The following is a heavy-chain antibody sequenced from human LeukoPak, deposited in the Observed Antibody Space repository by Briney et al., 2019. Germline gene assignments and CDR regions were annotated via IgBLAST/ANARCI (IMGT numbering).Heavy chain of an antibody. J-gene: IGHJ1*01. Sequence: GASVKVSCKASGYTFTSYYMHWVRQAPGQGLEWMGIINPSDGTTDYAQKFEGRVTMTRDTSTSTVYMELSSLRSEDTAVYYCARDRDGPRGRNRGYLQHWGQGTLVTVSS. CDR1: GYTFTSYY. CDR3: ARDRDGPRGRNRGYLQH. V-gene: IGHV1-46*01. D-gene: IGHD1-14*01. CDR2: INPSDGTT.